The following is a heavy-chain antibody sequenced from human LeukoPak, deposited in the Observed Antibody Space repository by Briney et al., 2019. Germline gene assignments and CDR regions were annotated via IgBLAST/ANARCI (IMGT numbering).Heavy chain of an antibody. V-gene: IGHV3-23*01. D-gene: IGHD1-26*01. J-gene: IGHJ4*02. Sequence: PGGSLRLSCAASGFTFSSYAMSWVRQAPGKGLEWVSAISGSGGSTYYADSVKGRFTISRDNSKNTLYLQMNSLRAEDTAVYYCAKDLEGATTGPPDYWGQGTLVTVSS. CDR1: GFTFSSYA. CDR2: ISGSGGST. CDR3: AKDLEGATTGPPDY.